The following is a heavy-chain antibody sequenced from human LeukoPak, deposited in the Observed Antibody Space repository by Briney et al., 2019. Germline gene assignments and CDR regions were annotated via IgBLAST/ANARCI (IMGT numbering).Heavy chain of an antibody. CDR1: GFTFSSYA. D-gene: IGHD3-3*01. Sequence: GGSLRLSCAASGFTFSSYAMSWVRQAPGKGVGWVSSISGSGGSTYYGDSVKGRVTISRDNSKKTLHLQMNSLRAEDMAVYYCTIEGRYDFWSGYHDYWGQGTLVTVSS. V-gene: IGHV3-23*01. CDR3: TIEGRYDFWSGYHDY. CDR2: ISGSGGST. J-gene: IGHJ4*02.